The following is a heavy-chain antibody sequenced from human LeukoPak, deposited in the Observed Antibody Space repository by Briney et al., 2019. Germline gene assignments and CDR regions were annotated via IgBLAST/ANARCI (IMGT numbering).Heavy chain of an antibody. CDR1: GFTFSSYA. D-gene: IGHD6-13*01. J-gene: IGHJ3*02. CDR3: AKQSGSSWYGNTFDI. Sequence: GGSLRLSCAASGFTFSSYAMSWVRQPPGKGLEWVSPISVSGDSTYYADSVKGRFTFSRDNSKNTLYLQMNSLRAEDTAVYYCAKQSGSSWYGNTFDIWGQGTMVTVSS. V-gene: IGHV3-23*01. CDR2: ISVSGDST.